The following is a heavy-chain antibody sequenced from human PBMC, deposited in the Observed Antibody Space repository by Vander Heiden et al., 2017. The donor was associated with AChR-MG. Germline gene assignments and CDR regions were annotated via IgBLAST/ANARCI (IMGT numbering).Heavy chain of an antibody. CDR3: ARGRVDCSSTSCDFVFDY. Sequence: QVQLVQSGAEVKKPGASVKVSCKASGYTFTSYDINWVRQATGQGLEWMGWMNPNSGNTGYAQKFQGRVTMTRNTSISTAYMELSSLRSEDTAVYYCARGRVDCSSTSCDFVFDYWGQGTLVTVSS. CDR1: GYTFTSYD. V-gene: IGHV1-8*01. D-gene: IGHD2-2*01. J-gene: IGHJ4*02. CDR2: MNPNSGNT.